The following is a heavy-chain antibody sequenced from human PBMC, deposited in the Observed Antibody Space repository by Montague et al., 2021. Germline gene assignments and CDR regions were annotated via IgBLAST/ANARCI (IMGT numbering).Heavy chain of an antibody. D-gene: IGHD1-1*01. J-gene: IGHJ3*02. CDR1: GGSISNYF. CDR3: ARDTTTDGFDI. Sequence: SETLSLTCTVSGGSISNYFWTWIRQPPGKGLEWIGFISYSGRTNFNPSFKSRVTTSLDTSKNQFSLNLSSVTAADTAVYYCARDTTTDGFDIWGQGTMVTVSS. CDR2: ISYSGRT. V-gene: IGHV4-59*13.